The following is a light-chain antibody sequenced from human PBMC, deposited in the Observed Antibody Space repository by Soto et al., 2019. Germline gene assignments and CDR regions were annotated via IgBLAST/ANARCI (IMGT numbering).Light chain of an antibody. V-gene: IGKV1-39*01. Sequence: DIQMTQSPSSRSASVGDSVTITCRASQSISSYLNWYQQKPGKAPKLLIYAASSLQSGVPSRFSGSGSGTDLTITISSLQPEDFETYDCQQSYSTPFTVGGGTKVDIK. CDR1: QSISSY. J-gene: IGKJ4*01. CDR2: AAS. CDR3: QQSYSTPFT.